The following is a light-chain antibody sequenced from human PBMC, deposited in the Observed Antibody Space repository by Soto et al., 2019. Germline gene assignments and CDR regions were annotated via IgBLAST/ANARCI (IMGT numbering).Light chain of an antibody. Sequence: EIVMTQSPATLSVSPGVRATLSCRASQSVYSNLAWYQQKPGQAPRLLIYGASTRATGIPARFSGSGAGTDFTLTISSLQSEDSAVYYCQQYNNWPPVTFGGGTRVEIK. CDR2: GAS. CDR3: QQYNNWPPVT. CDR1: QSVYSN. J-gene: IGKJ4*01. V-gene: IGKV3-15*01.